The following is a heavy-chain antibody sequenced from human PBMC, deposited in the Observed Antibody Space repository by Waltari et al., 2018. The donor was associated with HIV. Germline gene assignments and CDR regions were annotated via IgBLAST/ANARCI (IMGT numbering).Heavy chain of an antibody. V-gene: IGHV3-48*03. Sequence: EVQVVESGGGLVQPGGSLRLSCAASGFTFSIYEMNWVRQAPGKGLEWVSYISSSGSTIYYADSVKGRFTISRDNAKNSLYLQMNSLRAEDTAVYFCARDGSSYYGLDYWGRGTLVTVSS. D-gene: IGHD1-26*01. J-gene: IGHJ4*02. CDR3: ARDGSSYYGLDY. CDR2: ISSSGSTI. CDR1: GFTFSIYE.